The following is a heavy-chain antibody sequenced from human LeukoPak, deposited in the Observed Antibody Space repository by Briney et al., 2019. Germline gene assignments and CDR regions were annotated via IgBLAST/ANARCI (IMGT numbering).Heavy chain of an antibody. CDR1: GGSFSGYH. D-gene: IGHD3-10*01. CDR2: INHSGST. Sequence: SETLSLACAVYGGSFSGYHWSWIRQPPGKGLEWIGEINHSGSTNYNPSLKSRVTISVDTSKNQFSLKLGSVTAADTAVYYCARGTHYYGSGSYSDAFDIWGQGTMVTVSS. CDR3: ARGTHYYGSGSYSDAFDI. J-gene: IGHJ3*02. V-gene: IGHV4-34*01.